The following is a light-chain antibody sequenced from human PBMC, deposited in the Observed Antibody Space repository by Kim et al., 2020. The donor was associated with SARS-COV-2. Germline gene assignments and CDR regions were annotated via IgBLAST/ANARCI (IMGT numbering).Light chain of an antibody. CDR3: QQRSNWVS. CDR2: GAS. J-gene: IGKJ4*01. Sequence: SVCPGERATLASRASQSVSDYLAWYQQKPGQAPRLLIYGASNRATGIPARFSGSGSGTDFTLTISSLEPEDSAVYYCQQRSNWVSFGGGTKVDIK. CDR1: QSVSDY. V-gene: IGKV3-11*01.